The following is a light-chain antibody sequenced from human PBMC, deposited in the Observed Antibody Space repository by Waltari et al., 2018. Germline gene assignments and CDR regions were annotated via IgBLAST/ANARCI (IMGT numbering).Light chain of an antibody. CDR2: ADS. Sequence: SFELTQPSSVSVSPGQTASIACSGDHLGSKWTSWYQQKAGRSPVLVIYADSERPAGVPGRFSAARAGDTVTLNISGTQDLDEADYYCQTWDSNIFVFGPGTKVTVL. V-gene: IGLV3-1*01. CDR1: HLGSKW. J-gene: IGLJ1*01. CDR3: QTWDSNIFV.